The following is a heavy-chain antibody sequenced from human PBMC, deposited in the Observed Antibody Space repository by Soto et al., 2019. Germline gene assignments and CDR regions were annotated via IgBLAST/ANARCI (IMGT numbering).Heavy chain of an antibody. CDR3: ARDIVATDYYYYGVDV. V-gene: IGHV1-18*04. D-gene: IGHD5-12*01. CDR2: ISAYNGNT. J-gene: IGHJ6*02. Sequence: GASVKVSCKASGYTFTSYGISWVRQAPGQGLEWMGWISAYNGNTNYAQKLQGRVTMTTDTSTSTAYMELRSLRSDDTAVYYCARDIVATDYYYYGVDVWGQGTTVTVSS. CDR1: GYTFTSYG.